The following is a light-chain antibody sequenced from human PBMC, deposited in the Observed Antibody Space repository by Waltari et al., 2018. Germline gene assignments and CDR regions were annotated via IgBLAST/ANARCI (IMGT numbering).Light chain of an antibody. J-gene: IGKJ1*01. Sequence: DVVITQAPDSLAVSLGERAPINCKSSQSLLYTSNNKNYLAWYQQKQGQPPKILIYWASIRESGVPDRFSGSGSGTDFTLTISGLQAEDVASYFCLQYYRRRTFGQGTRLEIK. V-gene: IGKV4-1*01. CDR1: QSLLYTSNNKNY. CDR3: LQYYRRRT. CDR2: WAS.